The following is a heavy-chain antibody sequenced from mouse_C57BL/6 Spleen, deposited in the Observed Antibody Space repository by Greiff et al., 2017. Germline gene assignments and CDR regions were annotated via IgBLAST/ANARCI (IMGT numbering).Heavy chain of an antibody. J-gene: IGHJ2*01. CDR2: IYPGEGDT. CDR1: GYAFSSSW. Sequence: QVQLQQSGPELVKPGASVKISCKASGYAFSSSWMNWVKQRPGKGLEWIGRIYPGEGDTNYNGKFKGKATLTADKSSSTAYMQLSSLTSEDSAVYFCAGGSSYLDYWGQGTTLTVSS. D-gene: IGHD1-1*01. CDR3: AGGSSYLDY. V-gene: IGHV1-82*01.